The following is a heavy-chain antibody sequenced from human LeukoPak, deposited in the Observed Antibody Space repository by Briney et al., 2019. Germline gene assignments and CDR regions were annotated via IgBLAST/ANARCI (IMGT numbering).Heavy chain of an antibody. CDR3: VSPRGFSYGYFDY. J-gene: IGHJ4*02. CDR2: IYYSKNT. Sequence: PSETLSLTWTVSGXSISSSSAYWGWIRQPPGKGLEWIGTIYYSKNTYYNPSLKSRVTISADTSKNQFSLTLGSVSATDTAVYYCVSPRGFSYGYFDYWGQGTLVTVSS. D-gene: IGHD5-18*01. V-gene: IGHV4-39*01. CDR1: GXSISSSSAY.